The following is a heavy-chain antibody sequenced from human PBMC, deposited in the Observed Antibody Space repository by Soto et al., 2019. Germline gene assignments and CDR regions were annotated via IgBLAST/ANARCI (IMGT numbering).Heavy chain of an antibody. CDR3: ARHRTGQLRYFGWSTRYYYYGMDV. J-gene: IGHJ6*02. V-gene: IGHV4-39*01. D-gene: IGHD3-9*01. Sequence: SETLSLTCTVSGGSISSSSYYWGWIRQPPGKGLEWIGSIYYGGSTYYNPSLKSRVTISVDTSKNQFSLKVSSVTAADTAVYYCARHRTGQLRYFGWSTRYYYYGMDVWGQGTTVTVSS. CDR2: IYYGGST. CDR1: GGSISSSSYY.